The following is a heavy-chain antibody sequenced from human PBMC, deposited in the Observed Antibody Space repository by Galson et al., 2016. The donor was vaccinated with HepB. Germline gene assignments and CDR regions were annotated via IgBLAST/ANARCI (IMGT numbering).Heavy chain of an antibody. CDR2: ISKDGNNK. CDR1: GFTFRNYG. CDR3: AKGHNSPAGWVIPEYYYYYCMDV. D-gene: IGHD2-21*01. V-gene: IGHV3-30*18. J-gene: IGHJ6*03. Sequence: SLRLSCAASGFTFRNYGTHWVRQAPGKGLEWVAAISKDGNNKYYADSVKGRLTISRDNSKNTLYLQMNSLRPEDTAVYYCAKGHNSPAGWVIPEYYYYYCMDVWGKGTAVTVSS.